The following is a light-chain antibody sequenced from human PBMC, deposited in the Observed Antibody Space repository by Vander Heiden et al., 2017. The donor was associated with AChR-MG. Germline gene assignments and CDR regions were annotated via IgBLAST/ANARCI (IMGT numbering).Light chain of an antibody. V-gene: IGKV3-11*01. CDR3: QQRSNWPPFT. CDR2: DAS. CDR1: QSVSSY. Sequence: EIVLTQSPPTLSLSPGERATLSCRASQSVSSYLAWYQQKPGQAPRLLIYDASNRATGIPARFSGSGSGTDFTLTISSLEPEDFAVYYCQQRSNWPPFTFGHGTKVDIK. J-gene: IGKJ3*01.